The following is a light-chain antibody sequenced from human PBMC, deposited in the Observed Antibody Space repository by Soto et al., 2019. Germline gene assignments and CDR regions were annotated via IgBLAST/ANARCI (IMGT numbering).Light chain of an antibody. V-gene: IGKV3D-15*01. CDR1: QSVRVK. CDR3: QQYNSGPT. J-gene: IGKJ3*01. CDR2: GAT. Sequence: EIVMTQSPATLSVSPGERATLSCRASQSVRVKLAWYQQKPGQAPRLLIYGATTRDNGIPTRFSGSGSGTEFTLTISCLQSEDLALYYCQQYNSGPTFGPGTNVDIK.